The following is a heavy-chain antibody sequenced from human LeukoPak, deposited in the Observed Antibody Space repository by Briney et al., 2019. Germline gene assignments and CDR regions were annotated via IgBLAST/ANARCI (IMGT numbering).Heavy chain of an antibody. J-gene: IGHJ4*02. CDR2: IRSKAYGGTT. CDR1: GFTFGDYA. CDR3: TTYYYDTSGYYHVEY. D-gene: IGHD3-22*01. V-gene: IGHV3-49*04. Sequence: PGRSLRLSCTASGFTFGDYAMSWVRQAPGKGLEWVGFIRSKAYGGTTEYAASVKGRFTISRDDSKSIAYLQMNSLKTEDTAVYYCTTYYYDTSGYYHVEYWGQGTLLTVSS.